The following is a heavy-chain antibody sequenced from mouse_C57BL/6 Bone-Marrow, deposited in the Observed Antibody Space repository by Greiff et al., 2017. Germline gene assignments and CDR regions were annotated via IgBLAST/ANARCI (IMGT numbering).Heavy chain of an antibody. Sequence: EVKVEEPGGGLVQPGGSLSLSCAASGFTFTDYYMSWVRQLPGKALEWLGFIRNKANGYTKEYSASVKGRFTIARVNSQSILYLQMHTLRAEGSATDYWARFYYGSSYLYVDVWGTGTTVTVSS. CDR1: GFTFTDYY. D-gene: IGHD1-1*01. CDR3: ARFYYGSSYLYVDV. J-gene: IGHJ1*03. CDR2: IRNKANGYTK. V-gene: IGHV7-3*01.